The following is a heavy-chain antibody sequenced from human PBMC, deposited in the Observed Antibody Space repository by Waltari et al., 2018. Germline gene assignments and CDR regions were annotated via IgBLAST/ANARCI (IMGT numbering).Heavy chain of an antibody. CDR1: GFSFSEYG. CDR3: NGRDDYNGGH. Sequence: EVQLVESGGRLVQPGRSLRLSCATSGFSFSEYGISWFRHVPGKGLEWVGFLRSEAYGGTPEYAASVRGRFTISRDDSKGLAYLQMNNLTTEDTAVYYCNGRDDYNGGHWGQGTLVTVSS. V-gene: IGHV3-49*03. CDR2: LRSEAYGGTP. D-gene: IGHD4-4*01. J-gene: IGHJ4*02.